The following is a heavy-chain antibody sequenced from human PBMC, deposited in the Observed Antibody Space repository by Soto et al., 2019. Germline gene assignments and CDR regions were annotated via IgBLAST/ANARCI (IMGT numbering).Heavy chain of an antibody. V-gene: IGHV1-69*13. CDR2: IIPIFGTA. CDR1: GGTFSSYA. Sequence: ASVKVSCKASGGTFSSYAISWVRQAPGQGLEWMGGIIPIFGTANYAQKFQGRVTITADESTSTAYMELSSLRSEDTAVYYCARDLRDGYNLFDYWGQGTLVTVSS. CDR3: ARDLRDGYNLFDY. J-gene: IGHJ4*02. D-gene: IGHD5-12*01.